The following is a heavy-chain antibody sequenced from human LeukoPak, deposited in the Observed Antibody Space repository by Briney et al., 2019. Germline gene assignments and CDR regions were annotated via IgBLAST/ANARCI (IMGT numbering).Heavy chain of an antibody. CDR3: ARVGDLRYYYYMDV. V-gene: IGHV4-39*07. CDR2: IYYSGST. Sequence: PSETLSLTCTVSGGFISSSSYYWGWIRQPPGKGLEWIGSIYYSGSTYYNPSLKSRVTISVDTSENQFSLKLSSVTAADTAVYYCARVGDLRYYYYMDVWGKGTTVTVSS. CDR1: GGFISSSSYY. D-gene: IGHD3-10*01. J-gene: IGHJ6*03.